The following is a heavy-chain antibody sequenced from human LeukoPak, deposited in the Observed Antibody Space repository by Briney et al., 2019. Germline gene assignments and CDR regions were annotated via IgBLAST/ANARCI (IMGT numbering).Heavy chain of an antibody. CDR1: GFTFSSYS. CDR2: ISSSSSYI. D-gene: IGHD3-9*01. J-gene: IGHJ4*02. V-gene: IGHV3-21*01. Sequence: GGSLRLSCAASGFTFSSYSMNWARQAPGKGLEWVSSISSSSSYIYYADSVKGRFTISRDNAKNSLYLQMNSLRAEDTAVYYCATDWLPPQPSDYWGQGTLVTVSS. CDR3: ATDWLPPQPSDY.